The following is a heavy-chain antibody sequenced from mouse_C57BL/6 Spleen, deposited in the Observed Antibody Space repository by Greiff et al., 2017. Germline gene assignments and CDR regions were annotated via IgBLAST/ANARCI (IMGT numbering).Heavy chain of an antibody. CDR2: IYIGNGYT. D-gene: IGHD2-5*01. CDR3: ARGHRRYSNPTMDY. Sequence: EVQLVESGAELVRPGSSVKMSCKTSGYTFTSYGINWVKQRPGQGLEWIGYIYIGNGYTEYNEKFKGKATLTSDTSSSTAYMQLSSLTSEDSAIYFCARGHRRYSNPTMDYWGQGTSVTVSS. V-gene: IGHV1-58*01. J-gene: IGHJ4*01. CDR1: GYTFTSYG.